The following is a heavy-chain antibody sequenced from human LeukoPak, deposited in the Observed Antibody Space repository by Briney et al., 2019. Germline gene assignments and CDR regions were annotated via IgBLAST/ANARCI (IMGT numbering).Heavy chain of an antibody. CDR2: IWYDGSNK. D-gene: IGHD2-2*01. Sequence: GGSLRLSCAASGYSFSSHGMHWVRQAPGKGLEWVAVIWYDGSNKYYADSVKGRFTISRDNSKNTLYLQMNSLRAEDTAVYYCARVIGYCSSTSCYDYYYYGMDVWGQGTTVTVSS. J-gene: IGHJ6*02. CDR3: ARVIGYCSSTSCYDYYYYGMDV. CDR1: GYSFSSHG. V-gene: IGHV3-33*01.